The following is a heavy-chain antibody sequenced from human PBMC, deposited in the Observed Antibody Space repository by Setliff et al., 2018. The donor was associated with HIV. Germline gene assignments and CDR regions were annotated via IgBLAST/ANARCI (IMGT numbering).Heavy chain of an antibody. Sequence: GGSLRLSCAASGFTFSSYSMNWVRQAPGKGLEWVSSISSSSSYIYYADSVKGRFTISRDNAEDSLYLQMNSLRAEDTAVYYCARGSPDSGWYYFDYWGQGTLVTVSS. CDR1: GFTFSSYS. J-gene: IGHJ4*02. D-gene: IGHD6-19*01. CDR2: ISSSSSYI. V-gene: IGHV3-21*01. CDR3: ARGSPDSGWYYFDY.